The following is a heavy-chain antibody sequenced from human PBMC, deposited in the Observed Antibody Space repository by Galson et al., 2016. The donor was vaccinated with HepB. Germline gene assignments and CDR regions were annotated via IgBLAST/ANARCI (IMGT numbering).Heavy chain of an antibody. CDR3: TTTTTAWYFN. Sequence: SETLSLTCTVSGDSISHAYWSWIRQPPGKGPEWIGHIYYSPSTSYNPSLESRVTISADTSKNQFSLRLDSVTSADTAVYYCTTTTTAWYFNWGQGTLVTVSS. CDR1: GDSISHAY. CDR2: IYYSPST. J-gene: IGHJ4*02. V-gene: IGHV4-59*01. D-gene: IGHD5-12*01.